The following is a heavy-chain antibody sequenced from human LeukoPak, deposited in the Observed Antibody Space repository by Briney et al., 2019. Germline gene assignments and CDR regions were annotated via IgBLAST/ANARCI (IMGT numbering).Heavy chain of an antibody. CDR1: GFTFSSYS. CDR2: ISSSSSYI. J-gene: IGHJ4*02. Sequence: GGTLRLSCAASGFTFSSYSMNWVRQAPGKGLEWVSSISSSSSYIYYADSVKGRFTISRDNAKNSLYLQMNSLRAEDTAVYYCASALVPERVYSWGQGTLVTVSS. D-gene: IGHD6-6*01. V-gene: IGHV3-21*01. CDR3: ASALVPERVYS.